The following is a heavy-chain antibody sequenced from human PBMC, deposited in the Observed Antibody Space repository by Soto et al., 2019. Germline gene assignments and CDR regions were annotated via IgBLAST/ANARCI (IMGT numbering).Heavy chain of an antibody. CDR3: ARGIIVGGWYPYYFDY. Sequence: PGPSVKVSCKASGYTFITYAMHWVRQAPGQRLEWMGWINAGNGNTKYSQKFQGRVSITRDTSASTAYMELSSLRSEDTAVYYCARGIIVGGWYPYYFDYWGQGTLVTVSS. V-gene: IGHV1-3*01. CDR1: GYTFITYA. J-gene: IGHJ4*02. CDR2: INAGNGNT. D-gene: IGHD6-19*01.